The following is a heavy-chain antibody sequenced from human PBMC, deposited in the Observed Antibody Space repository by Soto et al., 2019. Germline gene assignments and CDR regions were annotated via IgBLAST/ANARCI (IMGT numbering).Heavy chain of an antibody. CDR3: ARKGSGIYAFDC. CDR2: IYWDDSK. Sequence: QITLKESGPTLVKPTQTLTLTCTFSGFSLSSNGVCVGWIRQPPGKALEWLAVIYWDDSKHYSPSLKSSFTITKDTSKHQVVLTMTTMDPVDTAICYCARKGSGIYAFDCWGQGTMVTVSS. V-gene: IGHV2-5*02. D-gene: IGHD1-26*01. CDR1: GFSLSSNGVC. J-gene: IGHJ3*01.